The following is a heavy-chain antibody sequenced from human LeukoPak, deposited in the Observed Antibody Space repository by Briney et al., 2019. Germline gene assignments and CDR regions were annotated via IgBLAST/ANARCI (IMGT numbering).Heavy chain of an antibody. V-gene: IGHV1-2*02. D-gene: IGHD2-15*01. J-gene: IGHJ4*02. CDR1: GYSFTGYY. CDR3: GRRRIDCSDTGCYVDY. CDR2: MNPNRGDT. Sequence: ASVKVSCKASGYSFTGYYIHWMRQAPGPGLEWMGWMNPNRGDTSYAQKFQGRVTMTRDTPINTAYMELSGLTSDDTAVYYCGRRRIDCSDTGCYVDYWGQGTLVTVSS.